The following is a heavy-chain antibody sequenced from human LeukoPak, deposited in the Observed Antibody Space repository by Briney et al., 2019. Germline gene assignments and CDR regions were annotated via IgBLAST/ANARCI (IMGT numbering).Heavy chain of an antibody. CDR3: ARRIGDILTGYYADY. CDR2: IYPGDSET. J-gene: IGHJ4*02. D-gene: IGHD3-9*01. Sequence: GESLKISCKGSGYSFTSYWIGWVRQMPGKGLEWMGIIYPGDSETRYSPSFQGQVTISADKSISTAYLQWSSLKASDTAMYYCARRIGDILTGYYADYWGQGTLVTVSS. CDR1: GYSFTSYW. V-gene: IGHV5-51*01.